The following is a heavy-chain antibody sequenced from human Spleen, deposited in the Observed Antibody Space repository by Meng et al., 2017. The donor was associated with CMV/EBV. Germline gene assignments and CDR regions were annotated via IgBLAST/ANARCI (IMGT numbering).Heavy chain of an antibody. Sequence: SCAISGDSVSSNSAAWNWIRQSPSRGLEWLGRTYYRSKWYNDYAISVKSRITINPDTSKNQFSLQLNSVTPEDTAVYYCARDLKSLYGMDVRGQGTTVTVSS. J-gene: IGHJ6*02. CDR3: ARDLKSLYGMDV. D-gene: IGHD1-26*01. V-gene: IGHV6-1*01. CDR2: TYYRSKWYN. CDR1: GDSVSSNSAA.